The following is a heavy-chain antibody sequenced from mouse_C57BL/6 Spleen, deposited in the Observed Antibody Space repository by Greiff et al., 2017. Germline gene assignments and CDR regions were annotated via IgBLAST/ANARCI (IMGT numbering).Heavy chain of an antibody. Sequence: LQESDAELVKPGASVKISCKVSGYTFTDHTIHWMKQRPEQGLEWIGYIYPRDGSTKYNEKFKGKATLTADKSSSTAYMQLNSLTSEDSAVYFCARDYYGSSPWFAYWGQGTLVTVSA. CDR1: GYTFTDHT. CDR2: IYPRDGST. J-gene: IGHJ3*01. V-gene: IGHV1-78*01. D-gene: IGHD1-1*01. CDR3: ARDYYGSSPWFAY.